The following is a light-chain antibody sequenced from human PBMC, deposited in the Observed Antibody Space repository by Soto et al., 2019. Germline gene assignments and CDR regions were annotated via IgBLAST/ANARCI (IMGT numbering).Light chain of an antibody. CDR2: DAS. CDR1: QSVSSY. CDR3: QQRSNWPPGP. Sequence: EIVLTQSPATLSLSPEERATLSCRASQSVSSYLAWYQQKPGQAPRLLIYDASNRATGIPARFSGSGSGTDFTLTISSLEPEDFAVYYCQQRSNWPPGPFGQGTKLEIK. J-gene: IGKJ2*01. V-gene: IGKV3-11*01.